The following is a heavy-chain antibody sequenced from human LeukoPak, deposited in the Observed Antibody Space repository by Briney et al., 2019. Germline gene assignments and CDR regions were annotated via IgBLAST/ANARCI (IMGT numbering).Heavy chain of an antibody. CDR1: GFTFSSYS. J-gene: IGHJ4*02. D-gene: IGHD6-25*01. V-gene: IGHV3-21*01. Sequence: GGSLRLSCAASGFTFSSYSMNWVRQAPGKGLERVSSIRSSSSYTYYADSVRGRFTISRDNAKNSLYLQMNSLRAEDTAVYYCARGNTSDLFVCWVQGTLVTVSS. CDR2: IRSSSSYT. CDR3: ARGNTSDLFVC.